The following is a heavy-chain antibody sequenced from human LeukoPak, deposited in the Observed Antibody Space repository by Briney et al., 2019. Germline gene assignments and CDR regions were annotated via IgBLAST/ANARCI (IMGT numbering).Heavy chain of an antibody. Sequence: SETLSLTCTVSGGSVSSGNYYWSWTRQPLGKGLEWIAFIHYSGSTYHNPSLKSRVTVSVDTSKNQFSLKLTSVTAADTAVYYCARGPTVTDEGSFDHWGQGTLVTVSS. CDR2: IHYSGST. CDR1: GGSVSSGNYY. J-gene: IGHJ4*02. CDR3: ARGPTVTDEGSFDH. V-gene: IGHV4-30-4*01. D-gene: IGHD4-17*01.